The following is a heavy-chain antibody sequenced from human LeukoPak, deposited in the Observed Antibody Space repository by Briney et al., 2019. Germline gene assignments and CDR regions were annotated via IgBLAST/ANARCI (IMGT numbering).Heavy chain of an antibody. V-gene: IGHV3-23*01. D-gene: IGHD3-16*01. CDR1: GFTFSSYA. CDR3: ATEKGDSPDY. CDR2: LSGSGGNT. J-gene: IGHJ4*02. Sequence: PGGSLRLSCAASGFTFSSYAMAWVRQAPGKGLEWVSGLSGSGGNTYYADSVKGRFTISRDNPKNTLYLQMNSLRAEDTAVYYCATEKGDSPDYWGQGTLVTVSS.